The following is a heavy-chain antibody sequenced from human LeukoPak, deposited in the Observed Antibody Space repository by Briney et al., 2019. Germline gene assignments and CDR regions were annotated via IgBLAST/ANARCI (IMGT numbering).Heavy chain of an antibody. Sequence: PSETLSLTCAVYGGSFSGYYWSRIRQPPGKGLEWIGEINHSGSTNYNPSLKSRVTISVDTSKNQFSLKLSSVTAADTAVYYCASSSLYDFWSGYFGEGDAFDIWGQGTMVTVSS. CDR3: ASSSLYDFWSGYFGEGDAFDI. J-gene: IGHJ3*02. CDR1: GGSFSGYY. D-gene: IGHD3-3*01. V-gene: IGHV4-34*01. CDR2: INHSGST.